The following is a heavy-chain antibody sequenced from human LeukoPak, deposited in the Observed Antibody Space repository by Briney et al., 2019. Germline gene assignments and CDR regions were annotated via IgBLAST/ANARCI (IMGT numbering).Heavy chain of an antibody. CDR1: GGSISSSTYY. V-gene: IGHV4-39*01. D-gene: IGHD5-12*01. J-gene: IGHJ3*02. CDR2: IYDSGDT. CDR3: ARHGRPGYGGYENAFDI. Sequence: SESLSLTCTVSGGSISSSTYYWDWIRQPPGQGLEWIGIIYDSGDTYYTPSLKSRVTMFVDTSKNQFSLKLSSVTAADTAVYYCARHGRPGYGGYENAFDIWGQGTMVTVSS.